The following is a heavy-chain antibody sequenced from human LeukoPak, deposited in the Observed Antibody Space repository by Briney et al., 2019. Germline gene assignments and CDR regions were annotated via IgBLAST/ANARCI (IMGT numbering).Heavy chain of an antibody. D-gene: IGHD4-11*01. J-gene: IGHJ4*02. CDR2: ITSSSSYT. Sequence: PGGSLRLSCAASGFTFIDYYVSWIRQAPGKGLEWVSYITSSSSYTNYADSVKGRFTISRDNAKNSLYLQMNSLRAEDTAVYYCVREFSNTVTSTLDEWGQGTLVTVSS. V-gene: IGHV3-11*06. CDR3: VREFSNTVTSTLDE. CDR1: GFTFIDYY.